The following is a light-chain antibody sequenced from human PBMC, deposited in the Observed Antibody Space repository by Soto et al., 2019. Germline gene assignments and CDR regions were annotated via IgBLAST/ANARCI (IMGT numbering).Light chain of an antibody. V-gene: IGLV2-23*02. Sequence: QSVLTQPASVSGSPGQSITISCTGTSSDVGYYNLVSWYQHHPGTAPKVLIYEVYKRTPGVSNRFSASKSGNTASLTISGLQPEDEADYYCCSYARTTTFVVFGGGTKLTVL. CDR2: EVY. CDR1: SSDVGYYNL. J-gene: IGLJ2*01. CDR3: CSYARTTTFVV.